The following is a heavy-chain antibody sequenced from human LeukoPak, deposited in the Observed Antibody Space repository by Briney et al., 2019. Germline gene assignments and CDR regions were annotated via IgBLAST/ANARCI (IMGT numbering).Heavy chain of an antibody. V-gene: IGHV3-15*01. Sequence: GGSLRLSCAASGFTFSNAGMSWVGQAPGKGLEWIARIKSKSDGMSSDYAAPVKDRFSMSRDDSKNTLYLQMDGLKTEDTAVYYCTTVPCSNTTWYHYFDNWGQGTLVTVSS. CDR1: GFTFSNAG. CDR2: IKSKSDGMSS. CDR3: TTVPCSNTTWYHYFDN. J-gene: IGHJ4*02. D-gene: IGHD2-2*01.